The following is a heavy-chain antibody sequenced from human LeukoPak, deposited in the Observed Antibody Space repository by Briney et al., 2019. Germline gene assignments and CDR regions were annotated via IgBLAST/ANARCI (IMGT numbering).Heavy chain of an antibody. V-gene: IGHV3-21*01. CDR1: AFTFSSHR. CDR2: ISSSSNFI. Sequence: GGSLRLSCAASAFTFSSHRMNWVRQAQGKGLEWVATISSSSNFIYYADSVKGRFTISRDNAKNSLYLQMSSLRAEDTAVYYCARDSGTTFGANYYFDYWGQGTLVTVSS. D-gene: IGHD1-1*01. J-gene: IGHJ4*02. CDR3: ARDSGTTFGANYYFDY.